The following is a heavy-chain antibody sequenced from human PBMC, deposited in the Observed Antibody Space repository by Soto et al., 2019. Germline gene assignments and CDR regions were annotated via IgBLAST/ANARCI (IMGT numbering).Heavy chain of an antibody. CDR1: GGSFSGYY. Sequence: PSETLSLTCAVYGGSFSGYYWSWIRQPPGKGLEWIGEINHSGSTNYNPSLKSRVNISVDTSKNQFSLKLSSVTAADTAVYYCARGVLTGYDYWGQGTLVTVSS. V-gene: IGHV4-34*01. D-gene: IGHD3-9*01. J-gene: IGHJ4*02. CDR2: INHSGST. CDR3: ARGVLTGYDY.